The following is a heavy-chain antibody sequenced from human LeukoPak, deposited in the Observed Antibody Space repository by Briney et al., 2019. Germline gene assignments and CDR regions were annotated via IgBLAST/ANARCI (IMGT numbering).Heavy chain of an antibody. CDR1: GFTFSSYW. V-gene: IGHV4-4*07. Sequence: GSLRLSCAASGFTFSSYWMSWIRQPAGKGLEWIGRIYTSGSTNYNPSLKSRVTMSVDTSKNQFSLKLSSVTAADTAVYYCARVRNDFWSGYTFDYWGQGTLVTVSS. D-gene: IGHD3-3*01. J-gene: IGHJ4*02. CDR3: ARVRNDFWSGYTFDY. CDR2: IYTSGST.